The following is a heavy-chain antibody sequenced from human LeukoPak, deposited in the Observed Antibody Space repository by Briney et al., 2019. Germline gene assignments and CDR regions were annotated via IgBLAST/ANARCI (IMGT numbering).Heavy chain of an antibody. CDR2: TYYRSRWGN. CDR1: GDSVSNNIAT. Sequence: SRTLSLTCAISGDSVSNNIATWNWVRQSPSRGLEWLGRTYYRSRWGNGYAISVKGRITINPDTSRNQFSLQLNSVTPEDTAVYYCVRDSDDYYWALDFWGQGTPVTVSS. J-gene: IGHJ4*02. V-gene: IGHV6-1*01. CDR3: VRDSDDYYWALDF. D-gene: IGHD3-10*01.